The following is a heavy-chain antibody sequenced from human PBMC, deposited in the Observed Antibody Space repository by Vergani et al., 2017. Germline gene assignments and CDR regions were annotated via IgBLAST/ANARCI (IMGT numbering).Heavy chain of an antibody. CDR1: GFTFSSYW. Sequence: EVQLVESGGGLVQPGGSLRLSCAASGFTFSSYWMCWVRQAPGKGLEWVANIKQDGSEKYYVDSVKGRFTISRDNAKNSLYLQMNSLRAEDTAVYYCAASGGPWDAFDIWGQGTMVTVSS. CDR3: AASGGPWDAFDI. CDR2: IKQDGSEK. J-gene: IGHJ3*02. D-gene: IGHD3-3*01. V-gene: IGHV3-7*03.